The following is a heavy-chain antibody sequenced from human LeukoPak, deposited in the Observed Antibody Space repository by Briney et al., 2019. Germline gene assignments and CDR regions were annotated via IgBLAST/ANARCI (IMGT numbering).Heavy chain of an antibody. D-gene: IGHD3/OR15-3a*01. CDR3: ARQTGSGLFILP. Sequence: PSETLSLTCTVSGVSISSSNSYWGWIRQPPGKGLEWIGRIYYTGNTYYNASLKIQVSISIDTSKNQFSLKLTSVTAADRSVYYCARQTGSGLFILPGGKGTLVTVSS. CDR2: IYYTGNT. CDR1: GVSISSSNSY. J-gene: IGHJ4*02. V-gene: IGHV4-39*01.